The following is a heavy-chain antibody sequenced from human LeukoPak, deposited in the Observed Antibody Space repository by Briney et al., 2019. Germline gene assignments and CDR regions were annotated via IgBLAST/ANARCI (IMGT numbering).Heavy chain of an antibody. Sequence: GGSLRLSCAASGFTFSIYCMNWVRQAPGKGLEWVSYISSSSSTIYYADSVKGRFTISRDNAKNSLYLQMNSLRAEDTAVYYCARGASGSQTGYFDYWGQGTLVTVSS. V-gene: IGHV3-48*04. CDR2: ISSSSSTI. CDR1: GFTFSIYC. CDR3: ARGASGSQTGYFDY. J-gene: IGHJ4*02. D-gene: IGHD1-26*01.